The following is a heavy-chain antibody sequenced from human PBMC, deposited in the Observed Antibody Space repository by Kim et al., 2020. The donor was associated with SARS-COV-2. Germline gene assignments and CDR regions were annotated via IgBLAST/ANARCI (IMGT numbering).Heavy chain of an antibody. J-gene: IGHJ3*02. CDR3: ARDGGCSSTSCYGGAFDI. V-gene: IGHV3-30*07. D-gene: IGHD2-2*01. Sequence: KGRFTISRDNSKNTLYLQMNSLRAEDTSVYYCARDGGCSSTSCYGGAFDIWGQGTMVTVSS.